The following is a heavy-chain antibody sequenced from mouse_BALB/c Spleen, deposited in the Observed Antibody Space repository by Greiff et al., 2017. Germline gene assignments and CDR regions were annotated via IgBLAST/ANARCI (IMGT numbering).Heavy chain of an antibody. D-gene: IGHD2-10*02. Sequence: DLVKPGASVKLSCKASGYTFTSYWIHWIKQRPGQGLEWIGRIAPGSGSTYYNDMFKGKATLTVATSSSTAYIQLSSLSSEDSAVYFCARWGKVNFDYWGQGTTLTVSS. CDR3: ARWGKVNFDY. CDR2: IAPGSGST. J-gene: IGHJ2*01. CDR1: GYTFTSYW. V-gene: IGHV1S41*01.